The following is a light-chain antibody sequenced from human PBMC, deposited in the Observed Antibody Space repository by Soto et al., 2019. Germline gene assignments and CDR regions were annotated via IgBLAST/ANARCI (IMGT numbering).Light chain of an antibody. CDR1: TAAVTSGHH. V-gene: IGLV7-46*01. J-gene: IGLJ2*01. CDR3: LLSQSGALVL. CDR2: DVN. Sequence: QAVVTQEHSLTVSPGGTVTLTCGSSTAAVTSGHHPYWFQQKPGQAPRTLIFDVNNKHSWTPARFSGSLLGGKAALTLSGAQPEEEAEYHCLLSQSGALVLFGGGTKLTVL.